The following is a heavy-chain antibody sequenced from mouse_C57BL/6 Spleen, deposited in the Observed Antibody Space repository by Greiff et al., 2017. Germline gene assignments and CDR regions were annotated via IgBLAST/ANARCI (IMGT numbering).Heavy chain of an antibody. Sequence: EVKLQQSGPVLVKPGASVKMSCKASGYTFTDYYMNWVKQSHGKSLEWIGVINPYNGGTSYNQKFKGKATLTVDKSSSTAYMELNSLTSEDSAVYYCARELGGAWFAYWGQGTLVTVSA. V-gene: IGHV1-19*01. J-gene: IGHJ3*01. CDR2: INPYNGGT. D-gene: IGHD4-1*01. CDR3: ARELGGAWFAY. CDR1: GYTFTDYY.